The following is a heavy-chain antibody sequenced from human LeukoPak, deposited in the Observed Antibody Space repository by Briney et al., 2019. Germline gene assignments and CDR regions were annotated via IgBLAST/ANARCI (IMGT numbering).Heavy chain of an antibody. Sequence: PSETLSLTCTVSPDSTTSNFWSWVRQPPGKGLERIGEIHRSGSTNYNPSLQSRVTISIDRSKNQIALELSSVTAADTAVYYCAREIVGGFNPGAYWGQGTLVTVSS. CDR1: PDSTTSNF. V-gene: IGHV4-4*02. CDR3: AREIVGGFNPGAY. CDR2: IHRSGST. J-gene: IGHJ4*02. D-gene: IGHD1-14*01.